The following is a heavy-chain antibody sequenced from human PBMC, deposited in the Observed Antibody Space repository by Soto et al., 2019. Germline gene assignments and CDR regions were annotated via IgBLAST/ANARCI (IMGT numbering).Heavy chain of an antibody. CDR2: IYPGDSDT. D-gene: IGHD2-2*01. CDR3: ARRGYCSSTSCYGGAFDI. J-gene: IGHJ3*02. Sequence: GESLKISCKGSGYSFTSYWIGWVRQMPGKGLEWMGIIYPGDSDTRYSPSFQGQVTISAGKSTSTAYLQWSSLKASDTAMYYWARRGYCSSTSCYGGAFDIWGQGTMVTVSS. CDR1: GYSFTSYW. V-gene: IGHV5-51*01.